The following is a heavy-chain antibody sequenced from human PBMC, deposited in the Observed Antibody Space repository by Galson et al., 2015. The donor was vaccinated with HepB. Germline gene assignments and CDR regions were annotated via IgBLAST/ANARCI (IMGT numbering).Heavy chain of an antibody. Sequence: ETLSLTCTVSGYSISSGYYWGWIRQPPGKGLEWIGSIYHSGSTYYNPSLKSRVTISVDTSKNQFSLRLSSVTAADTAVYYCARDEVGKYCSSGSCPGYWGQGTLVTVSS. CDR3: ARDEVGKYCSSGSCPGY. J-gene: IGHJ4*02. CDR2: IYHSGST. V-gene: IGHV4-38-2*02. CDR1: GYSISSGYY. D-gene: IGHD2-15*01.